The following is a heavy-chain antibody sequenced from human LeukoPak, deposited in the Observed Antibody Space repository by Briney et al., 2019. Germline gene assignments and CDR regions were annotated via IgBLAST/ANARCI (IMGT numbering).Heavy chain of an antibody. CDR1: GYTLTELS. D-gene: IGHD6-13*01. CDR2: FDPEDGET. J-gene: IGHJ5*02. Sequence: AAVKVSCQVCGYTLTELSMHWVRQPPGKGLEWMGGFDPEDGETIYAQKFQGRVTITEDTSTDTAYMELSSLRSEDTAVYYCATGLDSSSWSRFDPWGQGTLVTVSA. V-gene: IGHV1-24*01. CDR3: ATGLDSSSWSRFDP.